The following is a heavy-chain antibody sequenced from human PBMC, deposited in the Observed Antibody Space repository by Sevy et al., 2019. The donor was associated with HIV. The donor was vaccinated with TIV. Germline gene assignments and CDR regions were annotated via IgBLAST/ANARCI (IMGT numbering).Heavy chain of an antibody. D-gene: IGHD2-21*02. CDR2: INPSGGST. V-gene: IGHV1-46*01. CDR3: ARGSGGYSGWFDP. J-gene: IGHJ5*02. CDR1: GYSFTSYF. Sequence: ASVKVSCKASGYSFTSYFVYWVRQAPGQGLEWMGMINPSGGSTSSAQKFQGRVTMTRDTSTSTVYMELRSLRSEDTAVYYCARGSGGYSGWFDPWGQGTLVTVSS.